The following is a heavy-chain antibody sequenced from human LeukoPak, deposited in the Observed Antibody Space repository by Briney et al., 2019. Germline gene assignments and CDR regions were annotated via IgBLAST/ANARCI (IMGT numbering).Heavy chain of an antibody. V-gene: IGHV4-39*07. CDR3: ARDEIESGFHDAFDM. J-gene: IGHJ3*02. CDR1: GGSISSSSYY. CDR2: IFYSGNT. Sequence: SETLSLTCTVSGGSISSSSYYWGWIRQPPGKGLEWIGSIFYSGNTYHNPSLKSRLTISVDTSKNQFSLKLSSVTAADTAVYYCARDEIESGFHDAFDMWGQGTMVTVSS. D-gene: IGHD3-3*01.